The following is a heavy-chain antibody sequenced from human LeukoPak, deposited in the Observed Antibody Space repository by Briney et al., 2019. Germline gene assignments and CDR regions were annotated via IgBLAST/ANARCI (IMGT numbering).Heavy chain of an antibody. CDR2: ISCSSSTI. D-gene: IGHD3-22*01. CDR3: ARDLGYYYDSSDPGGVDI. Sequence: GGSLRLSCAASGFIFSSYGMNWVRQAPGKGLEWVSYISCSSSTIYYADSVKGRFTISRDKAKNSIYLQMNRLRASVTAEYNCARDLGYYYDSSDPGGVDIWGQGTMVTVSS. CDR1: GFIFSSYG. V-gene: IGHV3-48*01. J-gene: IGHJ3*02.